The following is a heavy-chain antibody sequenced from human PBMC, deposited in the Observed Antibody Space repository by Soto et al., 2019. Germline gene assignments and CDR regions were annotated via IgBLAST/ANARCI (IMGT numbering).Heavy chain of an antibody. CDR2: ITGSGGST. CDR3: VKDLCGGSCQLDY. V-gene: IGHV3-23*01. D-gene: IGHD2-15*01. CDR1: GLTFSNYA. Sequence: EVQVLESGGGLVQSGGSLSLSCAASGLTFSNYAMSWVRQAPGKGLEWVSGITGSGGSTNYADFVKGRFTISRDNSKNTLYLQMNSLRAEDTAVYYCVKDLCGGSCQLDYWGQGTLVTVSS. J-gene: IGHJ4*02.